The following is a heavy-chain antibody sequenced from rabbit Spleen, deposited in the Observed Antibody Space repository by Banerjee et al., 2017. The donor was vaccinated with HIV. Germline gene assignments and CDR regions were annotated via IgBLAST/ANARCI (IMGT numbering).Heavy chain of an antibody. Sequence: QEQLVESGGGLVQPEGSLTLTCKASGVSFSDKAVMCWVRQAPGKGLEWIACINAVTGKAVYPTWAKGRFTISKPSSTTVTLQMTSLTAADTATYFCARERIYDDYGEKGYFNLWGQGTLVTVS. D-gene: IGHD2-1*01. CDR1: GVSFSDKAV. J-gene: IGHJ4*01. CDR3: ARERIYDDYGEKGYFNL. CDR2: INAVTGKA. V-gene: IGHV1S45*01.